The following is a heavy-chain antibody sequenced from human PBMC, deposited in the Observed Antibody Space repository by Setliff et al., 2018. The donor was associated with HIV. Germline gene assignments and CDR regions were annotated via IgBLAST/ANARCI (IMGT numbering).Heavy chain of an antibody. D-gene: IGHD4-4*01. J-gene: IGHJ3*01. CDR2: IYYSGTT. CDR1: DDSIRNSRDY. Sequence: PSETLSLTCSVSDDSIRNSRDYWGWIRQPPGKGLEWIGNIYYSGTTYYSPSLNSRVTISVDRSRNHFSLRLSAVTAADTAVYYCARELDNSDNSDPFDVWGQGTMVTVSS. CDR3: ARELDNSDNSDPFDV. V-gene: IGHV4-39*02.